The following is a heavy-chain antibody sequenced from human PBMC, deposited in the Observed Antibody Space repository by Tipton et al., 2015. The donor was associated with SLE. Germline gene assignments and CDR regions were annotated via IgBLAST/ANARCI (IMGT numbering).Heavy chain of an antibody. J-gene: IGHJ4*02. CDR1: GGSFETYY. CDR3: ARGSVVADDF. Sequence: GLVKPSETLSLTCAVYGGSFETYYWTWVRQPPGKGLEWIGEINQAIGTNYNPALKSRVTISMDTSKIQFSLKLTSVTAADTAVYYCARGSVVADDFWGQGTLVTVSS. D-gene: IGHD2-15*01. V-gene: IGHV4-34*01. CDR2: INQAIGT.